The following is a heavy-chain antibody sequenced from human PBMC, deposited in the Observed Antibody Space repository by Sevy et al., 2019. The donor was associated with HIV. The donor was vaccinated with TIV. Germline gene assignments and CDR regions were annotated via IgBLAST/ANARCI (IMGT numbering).Heavy chain of an antibody. CDR2: IYTGGSA. Sequence: GGSLRLSCAASGFSVSSNYMSWVRQAPGKGLEWVSVIYTGGSAYSADSVKGRFTISRDNSKNTLYLQMDSLRAEDTAVYYCARRGSARSTTRFAYWGQGTLVTVSS. V-gene: IGHV3-53*01. J-gene: IGHJ4*02. D-gene: IGHD3-10*01. CDR3: ARRGSARSTTRFAY. CDR1: GFSVSSNY.